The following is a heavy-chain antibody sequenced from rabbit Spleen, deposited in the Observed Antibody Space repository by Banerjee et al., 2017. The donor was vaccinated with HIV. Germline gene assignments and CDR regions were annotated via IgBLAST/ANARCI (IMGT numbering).Heavy chain of an antibody. Sequence: QEQLKETGGGLVQPGGSLTLSCKASGFDFSSYYMSWVRQAPGKGLEWIGIIYAGGSGSTYSATWAKGRFTISKTSSTTVTLQMTSLTAADTATYFCARDTGTSFSTYGMDLWGPGTLVTVS. CDR2: IYAGGSGST. J-gene: IGHJ6*01. D-gene: IGHD8-1*01. CDR1: GFDFSSYYM. V-gene: IGHV1S45*01. CDR3: ARDTGTSFSTYGMDL.